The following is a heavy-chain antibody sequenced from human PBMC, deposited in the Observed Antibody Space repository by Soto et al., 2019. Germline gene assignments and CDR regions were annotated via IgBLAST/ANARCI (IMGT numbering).Heavy chain of an antibody. CDR1: GFTFSDYA. CDR2: ISFDGSNT. V-gene: IGHV3-30*18. CDR3: AKIRMVTAMFQMDV. D-gene: IGHD2-21*02. J-gene: IGHJ6*02. Sequence: GGSLRLSCATSGFTFSDYAMRWVRQAPGQGLEWVAAISFDGSNTYYADSLTGRFTISRDPSKNTLYLDMNSLRPEDTAVYYCAKIRMVTAMFQMDVWGQGTTVTVSS.